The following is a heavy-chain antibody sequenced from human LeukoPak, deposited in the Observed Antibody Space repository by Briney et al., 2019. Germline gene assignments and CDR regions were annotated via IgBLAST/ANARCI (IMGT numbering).Heavy chain of an antibody. Sequence: KPGGSLRLSCAASGFTFSNAWMSWVRQAPGNGLEWVGRIKSKTDDGTTDFAAHVKGRFTISRDDSKNTLYLQMNSLKTEDTAVYYCTTVGQGGWHLDYWGQGTLVTVSS. V-gene: IGHV3-15*01. CDR3: TTVGQGGWHLDY. CDR2: IKSKTDDGTT. J-gene: IGHJ4*02. CDR1: GFTFSNAW. D-gene: IGHD6-19*01.